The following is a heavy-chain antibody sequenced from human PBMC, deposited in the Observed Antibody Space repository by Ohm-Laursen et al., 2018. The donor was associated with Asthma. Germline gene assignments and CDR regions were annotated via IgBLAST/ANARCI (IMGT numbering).Heavy chain of an antibody. D-gene: IGHD2/OR15-2a*01. Sequence: SDTLSLTCTVSGGSISSGDYYWHWIRQPPGKGLEWIGYIHDSGNTQYNPSLKSRVTISLDTSKRQFPLSLNSASAADTAVYYCARGVVSRTTPNWFDPWGQGTLVTVSS. J-gene: IGHJ5*02. CDR1: GGSISSGDYY. CDR2: IHDSGNT. CDR3: ARGVVSRTTPNWFDP. V-gene: IGHV4-61*08.